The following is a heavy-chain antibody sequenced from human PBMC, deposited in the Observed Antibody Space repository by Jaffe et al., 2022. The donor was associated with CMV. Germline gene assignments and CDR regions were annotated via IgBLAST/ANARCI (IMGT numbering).Heavy chain of an antibody. D-gene: IGHD4-17*01. J-gene: IGHJ6*02. V-gene: IGHV3-48*02. CDR2: ISSSSSTI. Sequence: EVQLVESGGGLVQPGGSLRLSCAASGFTFSSYSMNWVRQAPGKGLEWVSYISSSSSTIYYADSVKGRFTISRDNAKNSLYLQMNSLRDEDTAVYYCARDKSSNDYGDYEVWYYYGMDVWGQGTTVTVSS. CDR3: ARDKSSNDYGDYEVWYYYGMDV. CDR1: GFTFSSYS.